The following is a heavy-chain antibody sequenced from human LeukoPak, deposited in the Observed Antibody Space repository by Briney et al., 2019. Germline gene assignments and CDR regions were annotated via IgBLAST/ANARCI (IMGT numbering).Heavy chain of an antibody. CDR3: ARGGVYCSSVSCSVDY. J-gene: IGHJ4*02. Sequence: GGPLRLSCAASGFTFSDHYMDWVRQAPGKGLEWLGRTKNKANSYTTEYAASVKGRFTISRDDSKSIAYLQMNSLKTEDTAVYYCARGGVYCSSVSCSVDYWGQGILVTVSS. CDR2: TKNKANSYTT. CDR1: GFTFSDHY. V-gene: IGHV3-72*01. D-gene: IGHD2-2*01.